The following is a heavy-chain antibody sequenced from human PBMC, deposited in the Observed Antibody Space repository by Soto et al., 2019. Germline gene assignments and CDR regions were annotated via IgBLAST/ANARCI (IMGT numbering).Heavy chain of an antibody. CDR3: ARASRLGYCSSSSCYDALDI. CDR2: IIPILGLA. CDR1: GGTFSSYT. J-gene: IGHJ3*02. D-gene: IGHD2-2*01. Sequence: SVKVSCKASGGTFSSYTISWVRQAPGQGLEWMGRIIPILGLANYAQRFQGRVTITADKSTSTAYMELSSLRSEDTAVYYCARASRLGYCSSSSCYDALDIWGQGTMVTVSS. V-gene: IGHV1-69*02.